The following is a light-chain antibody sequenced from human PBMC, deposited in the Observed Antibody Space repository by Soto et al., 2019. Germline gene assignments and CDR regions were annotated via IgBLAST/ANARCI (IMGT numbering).Light chain of an antibody. CDR2: AAS. CDR3: QQYVGSPPKYT. J-gene: IGKJ2*01. CDR1: QSVSSSS. V-gene: IGKV3-20*01. Sequence: EIVLTQSPGTLSLSPGERATLSCRASQSVSSSSLAGYQQKPGQAPRLLIYAASSRASGIPGRFSGSGSGTDFTLTISRLEPEDFAVYYCQQYVGSPPKYTFGQGTKLEIK.